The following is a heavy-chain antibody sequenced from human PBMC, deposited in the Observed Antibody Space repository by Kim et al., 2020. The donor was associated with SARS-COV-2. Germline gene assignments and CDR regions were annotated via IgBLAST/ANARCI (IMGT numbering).Heavy chain of an antibody. Sequence: GGSLRLSCAASGFTFSSYAMSWVRQAPGKGLEWVSAISGSGGSTYYADSVKGRFTISRDNSKNTLYLQMNSLRAEDTAVYYCATHDLFSVVSWCGEPLLDVWGQGTTVTVSS. J-gene: IGHJ6*02. CDR1: GFTFSSYA. CDR2: ISGSGGST. D-gene: IGHD3-10*01. CDR3: ATHDLFSVVSWCGEPLLDV. V-gene: IGHV3-23*01.